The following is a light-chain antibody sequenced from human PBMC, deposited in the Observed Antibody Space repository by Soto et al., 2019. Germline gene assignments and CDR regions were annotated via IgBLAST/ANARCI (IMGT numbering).Light chain of an antibody. Sequence: QSALTQPPSASGSPGQSVTIFCTGTSSDVGGYEYVSWYQQYPGKASKLMIYEVSERPSGVPDRFSGSKSGNTASLTVSGLQAEDEADYYCSSYGGTNNLVFGGGTKLTVL. CDR3: SSYGGTNNLV. J-gene: IGLJ2*01. CDR1: SSDVGGYEY. V-gene: IGLV2-8*01. CDR2: EVS.